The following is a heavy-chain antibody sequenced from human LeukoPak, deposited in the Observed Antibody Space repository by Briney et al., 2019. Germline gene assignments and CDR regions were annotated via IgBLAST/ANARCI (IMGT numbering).Heavy chain of an antibody. D-gene: IGHD3-10*01. CDR2: INWNGGST. J-gene: IGHJ4*02. CDR1: GFTFDDYG. CDR3: AGDGWFGELLPKFFDY. Sequence: PGGSLRLSCAASGFTFDDYGMSWVRQAPGKGLEWVSGINWNGGSTGYADSVKGRFTISRDNAKNSLYLQMNSLRAEDAALYYCAGDGWFGELLPKFFDYWGQGTLVTVSS. V-gene: IGHV3-20*04.